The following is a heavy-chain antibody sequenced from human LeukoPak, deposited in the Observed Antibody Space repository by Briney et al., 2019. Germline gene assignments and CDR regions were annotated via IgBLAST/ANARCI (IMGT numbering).Heavy chain of an antibody. CDR2: IYYSGST. J-gene: IGHJ3*02. CDR3: ARGYSSTSPSRQNAFDI. V-gene: IGHV4-39*01. D-gene: IGHD6-13*01. Sequence: SETLSLTCTVSGGSISSSSYYWGWIRQPPGKRLEWSGSIYYSGSTYYNPSLKSRVTISVDTSKNQFSLKLSSVTAADTAVYYCARGYSSTSPSRQNAFDIWGQGTMVTVSS. CDR1: GGSISSSSYY.